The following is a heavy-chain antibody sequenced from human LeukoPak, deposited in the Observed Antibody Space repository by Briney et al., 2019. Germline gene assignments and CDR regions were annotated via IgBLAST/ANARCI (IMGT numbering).Heavy chain of an antibody. Sequence: SGPTLVKPTQTLTLTCTFSGFSLSTSGVGVGWIRQPPGKALEWLALIYWDDDKRYSPSLKSRLTITKDTSKNQVVLTMTNMDPVDTSKYSWAHRPTPKYGSGGSCYSTEYFQHWGQGTLVTVSS. V-gene: IGHV2-5*02. CDR2: IYWDDDK. J-gene: IGHJ1*01. CDR1: GFSLSTSGVG. CDR3: AHRPTPKYGSGGSCYSTEYFQH. D-gene: IGHD2-15*01.